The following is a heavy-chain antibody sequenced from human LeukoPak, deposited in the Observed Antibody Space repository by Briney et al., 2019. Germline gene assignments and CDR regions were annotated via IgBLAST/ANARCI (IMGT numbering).Heavy chain of an antibody. CDR2: IYHSGST. Sequence: PSETLSLTCAVSGGSISSSNWWSWVRQPPGKGLEWIGEIYHSGSTNYNPSLKSRVTISVDKSKNQFSLKLSSVTAADTAVYYCFSGISPRKLRNDYWGQGTLVTVSS. J-gene: IGHJ4*02. CDR1: GGSISSSNW. V-gene: IGHV4-4*02. D-gene: IGHD1-14*01. CDR3: FSGISPRKLRNDY.